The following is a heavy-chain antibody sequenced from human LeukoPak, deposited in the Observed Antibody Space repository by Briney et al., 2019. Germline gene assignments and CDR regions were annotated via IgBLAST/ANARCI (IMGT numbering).Heavy chain of an antibody. D-gene: IGHD6-6*01. V-gene: IGHV1-69*04. J-gene: IGHJ6*03. CDR2: IIPILGIA. Sequence: GASVKVSCKASGGTFSSYAISWVRQAPGQGLEWMGRIIPILGIANYAQKFQGRVTITADKSTSTAYMELSSLRSEDTAVYYCAKIEYSSSSPYYYYYMDVWGKGTTVTVSS. CDR3: AKIEYSSSSPYYYYYMDV. CDR1: GGTFSSYA.